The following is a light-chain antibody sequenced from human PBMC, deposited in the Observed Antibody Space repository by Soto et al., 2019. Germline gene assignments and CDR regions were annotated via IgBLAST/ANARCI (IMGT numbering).Light chain of an antibody. J-gene: IGKJ4*01. CDR2: DAS. CDR1: QSVSSY. V-gene: IGKV3-11*01. Sequence: EIVLTQSPATLSLSPGERATLSCRASQSVSSYLAWYQQKPGQAPRLLIYDASNRATGIPARFSGSGSGTDFTLTISSLEPEDFAVYYCLQGSNWPLTFGGGTKVEIK. CDR3: LQGSNWPLT.